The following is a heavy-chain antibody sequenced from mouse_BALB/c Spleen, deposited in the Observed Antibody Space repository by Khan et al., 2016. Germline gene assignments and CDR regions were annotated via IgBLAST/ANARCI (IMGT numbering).Heavy chain of an antibody. CDR2: ILPGSDST. J-gene: IGHJ2*01. Sequence: VQLQESGAELMKPGASVKISCKATGYTFSSYWIEWVKQRPGHGLEWIGAILPGSDSTNYDEKFKGKATFTADTSSNTAYMQLSSLTSEDSAVYYCARSRLSFVYWGQCTTLTVSS. V-gene: IGHV1-9*01. CDR1: GYTFSSYW. CDR3: ARSRLSFVY. D-gene: IGHD3-2*02.